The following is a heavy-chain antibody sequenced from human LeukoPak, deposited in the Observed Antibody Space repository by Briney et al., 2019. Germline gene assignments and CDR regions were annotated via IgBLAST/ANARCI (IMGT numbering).Heavy chain of an antibody. Sequence: QPGGSLRLSCAASGFTFSSYWMSWVRQAPGKGLEWVANIKQDGSEKYYVDSVKGRFTISRDNAKNSLYLQMNSLRAEDTAVYYCARDLGAAAAGKAGGLDYWGQGTLVTVSS. D-gene: IGHD6-13*01. CDR3: ARDLGAAAAGKAGGLDY. CDR1: GFTFSSYW. J-gene: IGHJ4*02. V-gene: IGHV3-7*01. CDR2: IKQDGSEK.